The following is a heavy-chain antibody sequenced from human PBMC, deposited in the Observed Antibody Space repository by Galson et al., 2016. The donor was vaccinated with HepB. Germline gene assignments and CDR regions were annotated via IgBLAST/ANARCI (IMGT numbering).Heavy chain of an antibody. CDR1: GFTFHDYS. CDR2: ISSDGGAT. CDR3: TKDTGTGWSAY. J-gene: IGHJ4*02. V-gene: IGHV3-43*01. Sequence: SLRLSCAAFGFTFHDYSMHWVRQAPGKGLEWVSFISSDGGATYYADSVKGRFTISRDNSKNSLYLQMNCLRAEDTALYYCTKDTGTGWSAYWGQGTLVTVSS. D-gene: IGHD6-19*01.